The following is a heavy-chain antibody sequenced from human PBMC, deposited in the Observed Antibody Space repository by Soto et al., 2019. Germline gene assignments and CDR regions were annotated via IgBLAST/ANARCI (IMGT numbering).Heavy chain of an antibody. CDR1: GFTFSSYG. CDR2: ISYDGSNK. J-gene: IGHJ4*02. V-gene: IGHV3-30*18. Sequence: PGGSLRLSCAASGFTFSSYGMHWVRQAPGKGLEWVAVISYDGSNKYYADSVKGRFTISRDNSKNTLYLQMNSLRAEDTAVYYCAKAQGGHYDSSGFDYWGQGTLVTVSS. D-gene: IGHD3-22*01. CDR3: AKAQGGHYDSSGFDY.